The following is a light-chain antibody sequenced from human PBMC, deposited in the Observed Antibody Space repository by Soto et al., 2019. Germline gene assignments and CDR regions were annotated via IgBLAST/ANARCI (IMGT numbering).Light chain of an antibody. CDR2: DAS. Sequence: EIVLTQSPGTLSLSPVERATLSCRASQSVSSYLAWYQQKPGQAPRLLIYDASNRATGIPARFSGSGSGTDFTLTISSLEPEDFAVYYCQQRSNWPPATFGQGTKVDIK. CDR1: QSVSSY. V-gene: IGKV3-11*01. J-gene: IGKJ1*01. CDR3: QQRSNWPPAT.